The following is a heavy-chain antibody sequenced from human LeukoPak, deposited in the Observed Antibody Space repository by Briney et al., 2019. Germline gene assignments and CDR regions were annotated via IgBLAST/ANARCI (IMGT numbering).Heavy chain of an antibody. CDR2: INHSGST. CDR1: GGSFGGYY. J-gene: IGHJ4*02. D-gene: IGHD2-15*01. CDR3: ARFLPHVAAPGY. V-gene: IGHV4-34*01. Sequence: SETLSLTCAVYGGSFGGYYWSWIRQPPGKGLEWIGEINHSGSTNYNPSLKSRVTISVDTSKNQFSLKLSSVTAADTAVYYCARFLPHVAAPGYWGQGTLVTVSS.